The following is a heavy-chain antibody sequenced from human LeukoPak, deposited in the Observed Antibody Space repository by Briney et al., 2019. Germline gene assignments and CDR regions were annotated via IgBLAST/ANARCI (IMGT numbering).Heavy chain of an antibody. CDR2: ISYGGSNK. Sequence: PGRSLRLSCAASAFTFSSYAMHWVRQAPGKGLKWVAVISYGGSNKYYADSVKGRFTISRDNSQNTLYLQMNSLRAEDTAVYYCARDVRYYGSGTYYNVDYFDYWGQGTLVTVSS. D-gene: IGHD3-10*01. CDR1: AFTFSSYA. J-gene: IGHJ4*02. V-gene: IGHV3-30*04. CDR3: ARDVRYYGSGTYYNVDYFDY.